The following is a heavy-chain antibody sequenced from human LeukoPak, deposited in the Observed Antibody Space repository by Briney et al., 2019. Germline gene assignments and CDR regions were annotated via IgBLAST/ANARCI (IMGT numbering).Heavy chain of an antibody. CDR2: IYHSGST. V-gene: IGHV4-4*02. CDR3: ARVCYDFWSGYCPFDY. D-gene: IGHD3-3*01. J-gene: IGHJ4*02. CDR1: GVSISSSNW. Sequence: PSGTLSLTCAVSGVSISSSNWWSWVRQPPGKGLEWIGEIYHSGSTNYNPSLKSRVTISVDTSKNQFSLKLSSVTAADTAVYYCARVCYDFWSGYCPFDYWGQGTLVTVSS.